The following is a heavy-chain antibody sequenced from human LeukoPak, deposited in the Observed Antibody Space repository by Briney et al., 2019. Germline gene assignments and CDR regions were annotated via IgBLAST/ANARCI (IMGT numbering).Heavy chain of an antibody. D-gene: IGHD3-10*01. Sequence: ASVKVSCKASGYTFSTYAISWVRQAPGQGLEWVGWISTYNGNTNSADKLQGRVTLTRDTSTSTAYMEMWSLRSDDTALYYCARDPGRRGGFDAWGQGTLVTVSS. V-gene: IGHV1-18*01. CDR2: ISTYNGNT. CDR3: ARDPGRRGGFDA. J-gene: IGHJ4*02. CDR1: GYTFSTYA.